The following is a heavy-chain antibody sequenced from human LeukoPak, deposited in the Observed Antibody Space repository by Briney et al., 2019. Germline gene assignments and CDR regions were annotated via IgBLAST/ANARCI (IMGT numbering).Heavy chain of an antibody. CDR1: GFTFSGYW. CDR2: IKEDGSEK. V-gene: IGHV3-7*03. J-gene: IGHJ4*02. D-gene: IGHD5-18*01. Sequence: GALRLSCAASGFTFSGYWMSWVRQAPGKGLEWVANIKEDGSEKYYVDSVKGRFTISRDNAKNSLYLQMNSLRAEDTALYYCARGMGYSYHNPLDYWGQGTLVTVSP. CDR3: ARGMGYSYHNPLDY.